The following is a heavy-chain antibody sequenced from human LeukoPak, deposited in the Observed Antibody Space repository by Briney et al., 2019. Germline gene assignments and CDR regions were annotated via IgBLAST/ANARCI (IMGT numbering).Heavy chain of an antibody. CDR2: ISSSGSAK. Sequence: GGSLRLSCAASGFTFSNYGMHWVRQAPGKGLEWVSYISSSGSAKYYIDSVKGRFTISRDNAKNSLYLQMDSLKVEDTAVYYCANGDYPDYWGQGTLVTVSS. CDR3: ANGDYPDY. D-gene: IGHD3-16*01. CDR1: GFTFSNYG. J-gene: IGHJ4*02. V-gene: IGHV3-48*04.